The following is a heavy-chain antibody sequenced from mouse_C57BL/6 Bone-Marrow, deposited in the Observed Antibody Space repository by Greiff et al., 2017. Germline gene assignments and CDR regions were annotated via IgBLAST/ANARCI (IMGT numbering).Heavy chain of an antibody. CDR2: MHPNGGSP. D-gene: IGHD2-4*01. CDR3: ARSDDYDDYTMDY. V-gene: IGHV1-64*01. Sequence: VQLQQPGAELVKPGASVKLSCKASGYTFTNYWMHWVKQRPGQGLEWIGMMHPNGGSPDYNEKFKSEATLSVDKSSRTAYMELSSLTSEDSAVCYCARSDDYDDYTMDYWGQGTSVPVSS. CDR1: GYTFTNYW. J-gene: IGHJ4*01.